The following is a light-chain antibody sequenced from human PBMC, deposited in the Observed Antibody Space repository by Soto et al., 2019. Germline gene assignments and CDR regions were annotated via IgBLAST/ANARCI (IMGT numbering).Light chain of an antibody. CDR3: CSYAGSSTFEV. Sequence: QSVLTQPASVSGSPGQSITISCTGTSSDVGSYNLVSWYQQHPGKAPKLMIYEGSKRPSGVSNRFSGSKSGNTASLTISGLLAEDEADYYCCSYAGSSTFEVFGGGTKVTVL. J-gene: IGLJ2*01. CDR1: SSDVGSYNL. CDR2: EGS. V-gene: IGLV2-23*03.